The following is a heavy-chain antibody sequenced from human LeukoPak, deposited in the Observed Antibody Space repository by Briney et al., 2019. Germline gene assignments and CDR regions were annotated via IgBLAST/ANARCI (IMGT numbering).Heavy chain of an antibody. CDR2: IIPILGIA. CDR1: GGTFSSYA. D-gene: IGHD6-13*01. CDR3: ARGAGSWYAEIDY. Sequence: GASVKVSCKASGGTFSSYAISWVRQAPGQGLEWMGRIIPILGIANYAQKFQGRVTITADKSTSTAYMELSSLRSEDTAVYYCARGAGSWYAEIDYWGQGTLVTVSS. V-gene: IGHV1-69*04. J-gene: IGHJ4*02.